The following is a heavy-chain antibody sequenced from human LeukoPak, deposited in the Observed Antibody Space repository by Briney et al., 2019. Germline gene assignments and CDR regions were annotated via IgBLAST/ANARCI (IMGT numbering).Heavy chain of an antibody. V-gene: IGHV4-61*08. CDR2: IYYSGST. CDR1: GYPITAGYY. D-gene: IGHD3-10*01. Sequence: SETLSLTCTVSGYPITAGYYWSWIRQPPGKGLEWIGYIYYSGSTNYNPSLKSRVTISVDTSKNQFSLKLSSVTAADTAVYYCARVGITMVRGVYYYYYMDVWGKGTTVTISS. J-gene: IGHJ6*03. CDR3: ARVGITMVRGVYYYYYMDV.